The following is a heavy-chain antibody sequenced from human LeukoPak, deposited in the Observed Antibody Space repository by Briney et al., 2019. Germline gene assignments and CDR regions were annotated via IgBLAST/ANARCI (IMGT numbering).Heavy chain of an antibody. D-gene: IGHD3-3*01. V-gene: IGHV3-30*02. CDR3: AKVFVRDITIFGVVIIDY. CDR2: IRYDGSNK. Sequence: GGSLRLSCAASGFTFSSYGMHWVRQAPGKGLEWVAFIRYDGSNKYYADSVKGRFTISRDNSRNTLYLQMNSLRAEDTAVYYCAKVFVRDITIFGVVIIDYWGQGTLVTVSS. CDR1: GFTFSSYG. J-gene: IGHJ4*02.